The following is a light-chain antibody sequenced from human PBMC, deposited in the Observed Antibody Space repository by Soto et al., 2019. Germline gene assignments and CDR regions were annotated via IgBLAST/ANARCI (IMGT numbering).Light chain of an antibody. CDR3: LQDHNYPFT. J-gene: IGKJ3*01. CDR1: QDIRND. CDR2: AAS. V-gene: IGKV1-6*01. Sequence: ALQMTQSPSSLSASVGDRVTITCRASQDIRNDLGWYQQKPGKAPNLLIYAASTLQSGVPSRFSGSGSGTDFTLTISGLQLEDFATYYCLQDHNYPFTFGPGTKVDIK.